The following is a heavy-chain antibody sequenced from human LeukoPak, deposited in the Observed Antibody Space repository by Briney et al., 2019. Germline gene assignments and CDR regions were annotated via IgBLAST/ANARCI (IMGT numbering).Heavy chain of an antibody. J-gene: IGHJ4*02. Sequence: ASVKVSCKASGYTFTGYYMHWVRQAPGQGLEWMGWINPNSGGTNYAQKFQGRVTMTRDTSISTAYMELSRLRSDDTAVYYCARSRYFDWLLYPVFDYWGQGTLVTVSS. CDR3: ARSRYFDWLLYPVFDY. V-gene: IGHV1-2*02. D-gene: IGHD3-9*01. CDR1: GYTFTGYY. CDR2: INPNSGGT.